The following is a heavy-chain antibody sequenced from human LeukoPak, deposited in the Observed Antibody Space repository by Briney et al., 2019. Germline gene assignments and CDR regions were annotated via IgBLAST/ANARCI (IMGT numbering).Heavy chain of an antibody. CDR3: ARDQSIAGPTTADY. CDR1: GFTFDDYA. V-gene: IGHV3-74*01. J-gene: IGHJ4*02. D-gene: IGHD1-26*01. CDR2: ISTDGSNT. Sequence: GGSLRLSCAASGFTFDDYAMHWVRQAPGKGLVWVSRISTDGSNTIYADSVKGRFTISRDNAKNTLYLQMNSLRAEDTAVYYCARDQSIAGPTTADYWGQGTLVTVSS.